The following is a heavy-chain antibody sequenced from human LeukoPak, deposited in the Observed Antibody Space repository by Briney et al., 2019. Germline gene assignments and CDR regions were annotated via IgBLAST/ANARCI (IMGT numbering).Heavy chain of an antibody. CDR3: ARSLVGASEIDP. D-gene: IGHD1-26*01. CDR1: GGSISSGNYY. CDR2: FYTSGST. Sequence: SETLSLTCTVSGGSISSGNYYWSWIRQPAGKGLEWIGRFYTSGSTNYNPSLKSRVTISVDTSKNQFSLKLSSVIAADTAVYYCARSLVGASEIDPWGQGTLVTVSS. V-gene: IGHV4-61*02. J-gene: IGHJ5*02.